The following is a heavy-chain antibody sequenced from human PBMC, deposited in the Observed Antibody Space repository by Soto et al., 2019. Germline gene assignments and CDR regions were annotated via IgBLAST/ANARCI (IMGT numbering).Heavy chain of an antibody. CDR3: VRDVGGSGWFDP. CDR2: IYSSGTT. J-gene: IGHJ5*02. Sequence: SETLSLTCTVSGISIDNYYCSWIRQSAGKGLEWIGRIYSSGTTNYNPSLKSRVTMSVDMSKSQFSLNVRSVTAADTAVYYCVRDVGGSGWFDPWGQGTQVTVSS. CDR1: GISIDNYY. V-gene: IGHV4-4*07.